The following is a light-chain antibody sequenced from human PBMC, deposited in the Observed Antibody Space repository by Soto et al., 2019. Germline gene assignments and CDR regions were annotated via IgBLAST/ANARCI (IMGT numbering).Light chain of an antibody. CDR2: GAS. J-gene: IGKJ1*01. V-gene: IGKV3-20*01. CDR3: QHYGSSPQT. Sequence: EIVLTQSPGTLSLSPGERATLSCRASQSVSSSYLAWYQQKPGQAPRVLIYGASSGATGIPDRFSGSGSGTDFTLTISRLEPEDFAVYYCQHYGSSPQTFGQGTKVDIK. CDR1: QSVSSSY.